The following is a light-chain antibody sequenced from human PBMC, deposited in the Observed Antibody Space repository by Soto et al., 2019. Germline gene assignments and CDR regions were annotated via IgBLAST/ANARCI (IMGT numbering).Light chain of an antibody. CDR2: GAS. Sequence: EIVLTQSPGTLSLSPGERATLSCRASQSVSSSYFAWYQQKPGQAPRLLIYGASNRATGIPDRFSGSGSGTDFTLTISRLEPEDVAVYYCQQYGRSPRTFGQGTKVEIK. J-gene: IGKJ1*01. CDR1: QSVSSSY. CDR3: QQYGRSPRT. V-gene: IGKV3-20*01.